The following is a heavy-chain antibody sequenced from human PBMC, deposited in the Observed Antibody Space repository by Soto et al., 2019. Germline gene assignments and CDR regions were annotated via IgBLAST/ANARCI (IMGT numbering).Heavy chain of an antibody. CDR2: IYWDDDK. CDR1: GFLLSTNGVA. Sequence: QITLKESGPPLVKPTQTLTLTCSCSGFLLSTNGVAVGWIRQPPGKALEWFALIYWDDDKLYNPSQKSRITISKNTSKTQVVLTISIIYPENTVTYYCACKLVVDLLGNHFDPWGQGIMVTVSS. V-gene: IGHV2-5*02. J-gene: IGHJ5*02. CDR3: ACKLVVDLLGNHFDP.